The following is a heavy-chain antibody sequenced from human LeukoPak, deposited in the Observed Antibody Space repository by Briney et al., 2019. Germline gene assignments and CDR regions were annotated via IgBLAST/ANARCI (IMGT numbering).Heavy chain of an antibody. CDR1: GGSFSGYY. CDR3: ARLTPSSGCYDS. V-gene: IGHV4-59*01. J-gene: IGHJ4*02. CDR2: IYYSGGT. Sequence: SETLSLTCAVYGGSFSGYYWSWIRQPPGKGLEWIGHIYYSGGTTYNPSLKSRVTMSVDTSKNQFSLKLNSVTAADTAIYYCARLTPSSGCYDSWGQGTLVTVSS. D-gene: IGHD6-19*01.